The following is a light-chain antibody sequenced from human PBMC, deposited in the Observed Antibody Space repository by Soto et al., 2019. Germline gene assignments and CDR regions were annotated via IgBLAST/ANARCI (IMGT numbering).Light chain of an antibody. V-gene: IGKV3-15*01. J-gene: IGKJ1*01. CDR3: PQYNNWWT. CDR1: RSVNSN. CDR2: VAS. Sequence: EIVMTQSPATLSVSPGERATLSCRASRSVNSNVAWYQQKPGQAPRLLIYVASTMVTGIPSRFSGSVSETEFHLIISSLQSEDFAVYSCPQYNNWWTFGQGTKVEIK.